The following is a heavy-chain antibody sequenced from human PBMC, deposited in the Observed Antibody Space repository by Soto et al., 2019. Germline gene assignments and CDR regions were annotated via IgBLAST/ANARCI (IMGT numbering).Heavy chain of an antibody. D-gene: IGHD3-3*01. CDR3: ARFIFFSVALDSGKDV. V-gene: IGHV4-34*01. Sequence: PSETLSLTCAVYGGSFSGYYWSWIRQPPGKGLEWIGEINHSGSTNYNPSLKSRVTISVDTSKNQFSLKLSSVTAADTAVYYCARFIFFSVALDSGKDVWSEGITVTVSS. CDR2: INHSGST. CDR1: GGSFSGYY. J-gene: IGHJ6*02.